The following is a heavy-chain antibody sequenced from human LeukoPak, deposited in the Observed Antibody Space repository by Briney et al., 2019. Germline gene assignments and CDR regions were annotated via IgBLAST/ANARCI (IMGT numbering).Heavy chain of an antibody. V-gene: IGHV1-58*02. J-gene: IGHJ3*02. CDR3: ATRRPTYYYDSGGSENPFDI. CDR1: GFTFTSSA. D-gene: IGHD3-22*01. CDR2: IVVGSGNT. Sequence: SVKVSCKASGFTFTSSAMQWVRQARGQRLEWIGWIVVGSGNTNYAQKFQERVTITRDMSTSTAYMELSSLRSEDTAVYYCATRRPTYYYDSGGSENPFDIWGQGTMVTVSS.